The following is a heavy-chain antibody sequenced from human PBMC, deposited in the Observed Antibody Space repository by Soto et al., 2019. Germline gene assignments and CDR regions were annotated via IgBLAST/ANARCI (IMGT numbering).Heavy chain of an antibody. V-gene: IGHV1-2*02. Sequence: QIQLIQSGAEVKKPGTSVTVSCKASEYSFTGHYLHWVRQAPGQGLEWMGWINPKSGDTKYAPKFRGRVTMTSDTAIDTAYMDLSEITYDDTAVYNCARDYGESGFDYVDPWGQGTQGSVSS. D-gene: IGHD3-22*01. CDR2: INPKSGDT. CDR1: EYSFTGHY. J-gene: IGHJ5*02. CDR3: ARDYGESGFDYVDP.